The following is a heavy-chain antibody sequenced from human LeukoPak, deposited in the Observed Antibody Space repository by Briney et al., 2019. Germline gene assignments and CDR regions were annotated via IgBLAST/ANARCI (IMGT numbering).Heavy chain of an antibody. CDR2: ISGSGGST. D-gene: IGHD2-2*01. V-gene: IGHV3-23*01. CDR1: GFTFSSYA. CDR3: AKTSPYQLSFDL. Sequence: GGSLRLSCAASGFTFSSYAMSWVRQAPGKGLEWVSAISGSGGSTYYADSVKGRFTISRDNAKNLLYLQMDSLRAGDTAVYYCAKTSPYQLSFDLWGRGTLVTVSS. J-gene: IGHJ2*01.